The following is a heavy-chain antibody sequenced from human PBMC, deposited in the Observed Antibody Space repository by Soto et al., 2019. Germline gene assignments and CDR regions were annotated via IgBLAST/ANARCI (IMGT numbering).Heavy chain of an antibody. Sequence: EVQLVESGGGLVQPGRSLRLSCAASGFTFDDYAMHWVRQAPGKGLEWVSGISWNSGSIGYADSVKGRFTISRDNAKNSLYLQMNSLRAEDTALYYCAKDKATTVTTTYDYWGQGTLDTVSS. D-gene: IGHD4-17*01. CDR1: GFTFDDYA. CDR2: ISWNSGSI. V-gene: IGHV3-9*01. J-gene: IGHJ4*02. CDR3: AKDKATTVTTTYDY.